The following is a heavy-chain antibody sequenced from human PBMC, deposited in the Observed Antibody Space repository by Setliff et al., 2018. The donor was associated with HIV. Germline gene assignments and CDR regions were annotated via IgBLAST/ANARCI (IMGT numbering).Heavy chain of an antibody. Sequence: GGSLRLSCAASGFTLSDYYIDWVRQAPGKGLEWVSFIRYDGSNKYYADSMKGRFTISRDNSKNTLYLQLNSLRAEDTAVYYCAKCGGVTCYSASWYFDYWGQGTLVTVSS. V-gene: IGHV3-30*02. CDR3: AKCGGVTCYSASWYFDY. CDR1: GFTLSDYY. J-gene: IGHJ4*02. CDR2: IRYDGSNK. D-gene: IGHD2-15*01.